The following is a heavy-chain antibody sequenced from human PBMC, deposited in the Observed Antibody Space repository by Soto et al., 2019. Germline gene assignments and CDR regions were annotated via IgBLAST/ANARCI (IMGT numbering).Heavy chain of an antibody. D-gene: IGHD3-3*01. CDR1: GFDYGRFA. CDR2: TSGNGGDT. Sequence: QLFESGGGLVQPGGYLRLSCVASGFDYGRFAMTWVRQAPGKGLEWVSGTSGNGGDTYYVDSLKGRFTISRDNPKNTPYLQMNSLRVEDTAVYYCAQLYDFWSRHHDSFDVWGQGTSVTVSS. J-gene: IGHJ3*01. CDR3: AQLYDFWSRHHDSFDV. V-gene: IGHV3-23*01.